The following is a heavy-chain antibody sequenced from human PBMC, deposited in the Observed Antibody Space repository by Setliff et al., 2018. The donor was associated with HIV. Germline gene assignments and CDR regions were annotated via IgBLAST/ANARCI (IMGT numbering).Heavy chain of an antibody. CDR3: ATTDDSSLSYYFNY. V-gene: IGHV3-23*01. D-gene: IGHD3-22*01. J-gene: IGHJ4*02. CDR1: GFTFSSSA. CDR2: VHSSGGRT. Sequence: PGGSLRLSCAASGFTFSSSAMNWVRQAPGKGLEWVSAVHSSGGRTYYADSVRGRFTISRDNSKNTLYLQMNSLRAEDTAVYYCATTDDSSLSYYFNYWGQGTLVTVSS.